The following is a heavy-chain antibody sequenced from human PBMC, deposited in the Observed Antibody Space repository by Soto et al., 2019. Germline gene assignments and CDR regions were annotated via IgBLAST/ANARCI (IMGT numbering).Heavy chain of an antibody. J-gene: IGHJ6*02. D-gene: IGHD2-2*02. CDR3: AKAQVPAAIRDYYYYGMDV. V-gene: IGHV3-30*18. Sequence: PGGSLRLSCAASGSTFSSYGMHWVRQAPGKGLEWVAVISYDGSNKYYADSVKGRFTISRDNSKNTLYLQMNSLRAEDTAVYYCAKAQVPAAIRDYYYYGMDVWGQGTTVTVSS. CDR2: ISYDGSNK. CDR1: GSTFSSYG.